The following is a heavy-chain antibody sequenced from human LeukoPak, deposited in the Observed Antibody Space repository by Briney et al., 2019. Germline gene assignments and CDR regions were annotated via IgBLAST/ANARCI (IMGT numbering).Heavy chain of an antibody. CDR3: ARVLSGWYSVI. V-gene: IGHV3-21*01. Sequence: GGSLRLSCAASGFSFSSYNMNWVRQAPGKGLEWVASITTGGTNKYYADSVKGRFTISRDNAENSLYLQMNSLRAEDTAVYYCARVLSGWYSVIWGQGTLVTVSS. J-gene: IGHJ4*02. D-gene: IGHD6-19*01. CDR2: ITTGGTNK. CDR1: GFSFSSYN.